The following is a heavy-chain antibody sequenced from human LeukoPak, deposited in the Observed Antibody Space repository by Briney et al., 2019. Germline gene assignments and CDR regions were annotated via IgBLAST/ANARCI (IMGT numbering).Heavy chain of an antibody. D-gene: IGHD3-22*01. J-gene: IGHJ4*02. Sequence: GGSLRLSCAASGFTFSGSAMHWVRQASGKGLDWVGRIRSKANSYATAYAASVKGRFTISRDDSKNTAYLQMNSLKTEDTAVYYCTRGLGYYYDSSGYRTPHWGQGTLVTVSS. CDR2: IRSKANSYAT. CDR3: TRGLGYYYDSSGYRTPH. V-gene: IGHV3-73*01. CDR1: GFTFSGSA.